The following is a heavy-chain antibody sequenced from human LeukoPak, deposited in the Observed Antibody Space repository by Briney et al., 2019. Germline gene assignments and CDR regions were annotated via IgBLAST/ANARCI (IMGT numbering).Heavy chain of an antibody. V-gene: IGHV4-59*12. CDR2: VYYTGST. D-gene: IGHD5-24*01. Sequence: SETLSLTCAVSGVSTSNDYYWTWIRQPPGKGLEWIGYVYYTGSTNFNPSLKSRVTMSLDTSRNQFSLKLSSLTAADTAVYYCARDQRATSFSAFDIWGQGTMVTVSS. J-gene: IGHJ3*02. CDR1: GVSTSNDYY. CDR3: ARDQRATSFSAFDI.